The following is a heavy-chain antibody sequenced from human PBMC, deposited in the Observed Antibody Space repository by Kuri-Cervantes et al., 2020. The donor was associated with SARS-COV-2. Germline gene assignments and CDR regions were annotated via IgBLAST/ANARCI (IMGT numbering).Heavy chain of an antibody. Sequence: SETLSLTCAVSGGSFSGNYWSWIRQSPGKGLEWIGSIYYSGSTYYNPSLKSRVTISVDTSKNQFSLKLSSVTAADTAVYYCARANTMVQGTNWFDPWGQGTLVTVSS. CDR3: ARANTMVQGTNWFDP. D-gene: IGHD3-10*01. J-gene: IGHJ5*02. CDR1: GGSFSGNY. CDR2: IYYSGST. V-gene: IGHV4-34*01.